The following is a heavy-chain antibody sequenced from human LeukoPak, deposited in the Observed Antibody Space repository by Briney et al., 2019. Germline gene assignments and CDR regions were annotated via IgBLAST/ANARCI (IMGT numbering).Heavy chain of an antibody. Sequence: GGSLRLSCAASGFSFNGCTMNWVRQAPGKGLEWVAVISNDGTTYYIDSVKGRFTISRDNSKNTLYLQMNGLRAEDTAVYFCAKRVINNPFDNWGQGTLVTVSS. CDR2: ISNDGTT. V-gene: IGHV3-23*01. D-gene: IGHD2/OR15-2a*01. J-gene: IGHJ4*02. CDR3: AKRVINNPFDN. CDR1: GFSFNGCT.